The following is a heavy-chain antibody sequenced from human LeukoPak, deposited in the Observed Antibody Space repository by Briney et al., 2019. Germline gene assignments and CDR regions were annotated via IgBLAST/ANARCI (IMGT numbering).Heavy chain of an antibody. J-gene: IGHJ3*02. V-gene: IGHV4-61*01. CDR3: ASDCGGDCYGSAFDI. CDR1: GGSVNSGSYY. Sequence: PSETLSLTCTVSGGSVNSGSYYWSWIRQPPGKGLEWIGYIYYTGSTCYNPSLKSRVTISLDTSKNQFSLILSSVTAADTAVYYCASDCGGDCYGSAFDIWGQGTMVTVSS. D-gene: IGHD2-21*02. CDR2: IYYTGST.